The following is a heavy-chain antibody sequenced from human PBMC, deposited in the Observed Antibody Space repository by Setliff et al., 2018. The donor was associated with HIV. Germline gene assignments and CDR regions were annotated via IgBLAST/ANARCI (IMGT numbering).Heavy chain of an antibody. J-gene: IGHJ4*02. V-gene: IGHV4-39*01. CDR1: GGSIVSSSYY. D-gene: IGHD3-10*01. Sequence: SETLSLTCTVSGGSIVSSSYYWGWIRQPPGKGLEWIGPMYYRGTTYNNPSLKRRVTFSADTSKNQFSLNLNSVTATDTAVYYCARQGLTMNRGVPAPILYYFDYWGPGILVTVSS. CDR3: ARQGLTMNRGVPAPILYYFDY. CDR2: MYYRGTT.